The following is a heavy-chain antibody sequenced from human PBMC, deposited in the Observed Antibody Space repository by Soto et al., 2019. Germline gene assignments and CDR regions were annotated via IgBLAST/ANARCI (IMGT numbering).Heavy chain of an antibody. D-gene: IGHD2-15*01. CDR2: IYYSGST. Sequence: QLQLQESGTGLVKPSETLSLTCTVSGGSISSSSYYWGWIRQPPGKGLEWIGSIYYSGSTYYNPSLKSRVTISVDTSKNQFSLKLISVTAADTAVYYCARHTPAISISDHWGQGTLVTVSS. V-gene: IGHV4-39*01. CDR3: ARHTPAISISDH. J-gene: IGHJ4*02. CDR1: GGSISSSSYY.